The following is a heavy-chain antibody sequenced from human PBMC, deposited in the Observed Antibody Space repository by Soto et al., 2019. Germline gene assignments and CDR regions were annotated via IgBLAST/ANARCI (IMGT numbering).Heavy chain of an antibody. V-gene: IGHV1-69*01. Sequence: QVQLVQSGAEVKKPGSSVKVSCKASGGTFSSYAISWVRQAPGQGLEWMGGIIPISGTANYAQKLQGRVTITADESTSTAYVELRSLRSEDTAVYYCARSQGSSTSLEIYYYYYYGMDVWGQGTTVTVSS. CDR2: IIPISGTA. D-gene: IGHD2-2*01. CDR3: ARSQGSSTSLEIYYYYYYGMDV. CDR1: GGTFSSYA. J-gene: IGHJ6*02.